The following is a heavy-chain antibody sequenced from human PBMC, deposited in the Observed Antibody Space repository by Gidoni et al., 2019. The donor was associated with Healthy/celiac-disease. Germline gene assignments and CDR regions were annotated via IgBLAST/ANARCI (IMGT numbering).Heavy chain of an antibody. J-gene: IGHJ4*02. CDR3: TTAGQDGDYVVH. Sequence: EVQLVESGGGLVKPGGSLSLSCAASGFTFSNAWMSWVRQAPGKGLEWVGRIKSKTDGGTTDYAAPVKGRFTISRDDSKNTLYLQMNSLKTEDTAVYYCTTAGQDGDYVVHWGQGTLVTVSS. V-gene: IGHV3-15*01. D-gene: IGHD4-17*01. CDR2: IKSKTDGGTT. CDR1: GFTFSNAW.